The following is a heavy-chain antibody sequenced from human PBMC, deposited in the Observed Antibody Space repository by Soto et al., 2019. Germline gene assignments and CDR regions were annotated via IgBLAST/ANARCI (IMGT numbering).Heavy chain of an antibody. V-gene: IGHV4-39*07. Sequence: SETLSLTCAVSGGSISSGGYSWSWIRQPPGKGLEWIGNIYYSGSTYYNPSLKSRVTISVDTSKNQFSLKLNSVTAADTAVYYCARDLWGYCGTDCYPLDVWGQGTTVTVSS. CDR2: IYYSGST. D-gene: IGHD2-21*02. J-gene: IGHJ6*02. CDR3: ARDLWGYCGTDCYPLDV. CDR1: GGSISSGGYS.